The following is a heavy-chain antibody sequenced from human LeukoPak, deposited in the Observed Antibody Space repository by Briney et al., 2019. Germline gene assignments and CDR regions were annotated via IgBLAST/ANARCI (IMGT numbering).Heavy chain of an antibody. J-gene: IGHJ4*02. CDR3: GKGKAVVGAAGPDY. Sequence: GGSLRLPCVASGFTFSGYAMSWVRQAPGKRLEWVSSISAGATNTYYAGSVKGRFTISRDNSKNTLYLQMNSLRAEDTAIYYCGKGKAVVGAAGPDYWGQGTLVTVSS. CDR1: GFTFSGYA. CDR2: ISAGATNT. D-gene: IGHD2-15*01. V-gene: IGHV3-23*01.